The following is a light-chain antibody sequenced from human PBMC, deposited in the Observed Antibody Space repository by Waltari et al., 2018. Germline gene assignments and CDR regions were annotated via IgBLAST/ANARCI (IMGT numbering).Light chain of an antibody. CDR3: QQRHNWPSLT. CDR2: DAS. J-gene: IGKJ4*01. CDR1: QSVSNY. V-gene: IGKV3-11*01. Sequence: EIVLTQSPATLSLSPGERATLSCRASQSVSNYLAWYQQRPGQATSLRVFDASNRATCVPPRFSGSGSWTEFTLTISSLESEDCAVDDCQQRHNWPSLTFGGGTKVEI.